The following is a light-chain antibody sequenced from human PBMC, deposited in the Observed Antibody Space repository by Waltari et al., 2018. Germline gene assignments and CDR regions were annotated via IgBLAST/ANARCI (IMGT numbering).Light chain of an antibody. CDR1: SSNIGNNA. V-gene: IGLV1-36*01. CDR3: AAWDDSLNGYV. J-gene: IGLJ1*01. Sequence: QSVLTQPPSVSEAPRQRVTISCSGSSSNIGNNAVNWYQQLPGKAPKRLIYYDDLVPSGVSDRFSGSKSGTSASLAISGLQSEDEADYYCAAWDDSLNGYVFGTGTKVTVL. CDR2: YDD.